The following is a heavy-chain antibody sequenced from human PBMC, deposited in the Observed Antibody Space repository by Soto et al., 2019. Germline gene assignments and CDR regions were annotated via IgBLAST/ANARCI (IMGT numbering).Heavy chain of an antibody. CDR1: GGSISSGGYY. V-gene: IGHV4-31*03. J-gene: IGHJ6*02. D-gene: IGHD1-7*01. Sequence: PSETLSLTCNVSGGSISSGGYYWSWIRQHPGKGLEWIGYIYYSGSPYYNPSLKSRVTISVETSKNQFSLKLSSVTAADTAVYYCARHYSNYSPYYYYYYGMDVWGQGTTVT. CDR3: ARHYSNYSPYYYYYYGMDV. CDR2: IYYSGSP.